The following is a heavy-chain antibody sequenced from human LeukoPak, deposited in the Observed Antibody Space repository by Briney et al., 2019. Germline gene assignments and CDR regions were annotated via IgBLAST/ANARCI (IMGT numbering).Heavy chain of an antibody. J-gene: IGHJ3*02. Sequence: GGSLRLSCAASGFTFSSYWMSWVRQAPGKGLEWVANIKQDGSEKYYVDSVKGRFTISRDNAKNSLYLQMNSLRAEDTAVYYCARVGIVGATSAFDIWGQGTMVTVSS. D-gene: IGHD1-26*01. V-gene: IGHV3-7*01. CDR2: IKQDGSEK. CDR1: GFTFSSYW. CDR3: ARVGIVGATSAFDI.